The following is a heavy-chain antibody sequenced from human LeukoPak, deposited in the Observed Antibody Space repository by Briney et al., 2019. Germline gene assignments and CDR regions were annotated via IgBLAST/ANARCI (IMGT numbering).Heavy chain of an antibody. V-gene: IGHV1-69*05. Sequence: ASVKGSCKASGGTFSSYAISWVRQAPGQGLEWMGGIIPIFGTANYAQKFQGRVTITTDESTSTAYMELSSLRSEDTAVYYCARSNWNYYYYYYMDVWGKGTTVTVSS. CDR3: ARSNWNYYYYYYMDV. D-gene: IGHD1-1*01. CDR1: GGTFSSYA. CDR2: IIPIFGTA. J-gene: IGHJ6*03.